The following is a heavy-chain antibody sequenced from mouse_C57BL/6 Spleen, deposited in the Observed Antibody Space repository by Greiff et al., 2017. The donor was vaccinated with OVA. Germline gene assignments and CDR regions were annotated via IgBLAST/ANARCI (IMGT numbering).Heavy chain of an antibody. V-gene: IGHV1-82*01. CDR2: SYPGDGDT. Sequence: QVQLQQSGPELVKPGASVKISCKASGYAFSSSWMNWVKQRPGKGLEWIGRSYPGDGDTNYNGKFKGKATLTADKSSSTAYMQLSSLTSEDSAVYFCARFPHYYGSTHWYFDVWGTGTTVTVSS. CDR3: ARFPHYYGSTHWYFDV. D-gene: IGHD1-1*01. CDR1: GYAFSSSW. J-gene: IGHJ1*03.